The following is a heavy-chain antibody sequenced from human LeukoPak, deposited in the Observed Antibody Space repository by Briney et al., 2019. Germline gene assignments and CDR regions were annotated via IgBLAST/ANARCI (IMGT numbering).Heavy chain of an antibody. CDR2: VNSDGSST. Sequence: PGGSLRLSCAASGFTFSSYWMHWVRQAPGKGLVWVSRVNSDGSSTSYADPVKGRFTISRDNAKNSLYLQMNSLRAEDTAVYYCVAAAGTDFDYWGQGTLVTVSS. CDR1: GFTFSSYW. D-gene: IGHD6-13*01. V-gene: IGHV3-74*01. J-gene: IGHJ4*02. CDR3: VAAAGTDFDY.